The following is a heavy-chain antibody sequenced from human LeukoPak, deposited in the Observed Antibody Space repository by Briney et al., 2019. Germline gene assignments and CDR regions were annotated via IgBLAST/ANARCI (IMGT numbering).Heavy chain of an antibody. Sequence: PSETLSLTCTVSGGSISSYYWSWIRQPPGKGLEWIGYIYYSGSTNYNPSLKSRVTISVDTSKNQFSLKLSSVTAADTAVYYCAREDSSTLGGPFDYWGQGTLVTVSS. CDR2: IYYSGST. CDR3: AREDSSTLGGPFDY. D-gene: IGHD6-13*01. V-gene: IGHV4-59*01. J-gene: IGHJ4*02. CDR1: GGSISSYY.